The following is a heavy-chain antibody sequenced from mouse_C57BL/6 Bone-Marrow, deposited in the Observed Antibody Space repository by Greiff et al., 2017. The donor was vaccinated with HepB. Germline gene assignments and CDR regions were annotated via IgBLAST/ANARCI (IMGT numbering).Heavy chain of an antibody. CDR1: GYTFTSYW. Sequence: QVQLQQPGAELVKPGASVQMSCKASGYTFTSYWITWVKQRPGQGLEWIGDIYPGSGSTNYNEKFKSKATLTVDTSSSTAYMQLSSLTSEDSAVYYCAREGIYYGNPWFAYWGQGTLVTVSA. V-gene: IGHV1-55*01. CDR2: IYPGSGST. D-gene: IGHD2-1*01. J-gene: IGHJ3*01. CDR3: AREGIYYGNPWFAY.